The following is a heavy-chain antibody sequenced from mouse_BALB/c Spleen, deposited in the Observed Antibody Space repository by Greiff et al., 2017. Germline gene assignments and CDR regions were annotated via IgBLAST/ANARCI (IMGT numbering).Heavy chain of an antibody. Sequence: VQLQQSGAELAKPGASVKMSCKASGYTFTSYWMHWVKQRPGQGLEWIGYINPSTGYTEYNQKFKDKATLTADKSSSTAYMQLSSLTSEDSAVYYCARGSIYYGYDDWYFDVWGAGTTVTVSS. CDR1: GYTFTSYW. CDR3: ARGSIYYGYDDWYFDV. CDR2: INPSTGYT. V-gene: IGHV1-7*01. J-gene: IGHJ1*01. D-gene: IGHD2-2*01.